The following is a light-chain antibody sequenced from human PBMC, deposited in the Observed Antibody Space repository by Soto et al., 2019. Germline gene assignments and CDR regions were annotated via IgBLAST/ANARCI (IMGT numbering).Light chain of an antibody. CDR1: QSVSSY. J-gene: IGKJ2*01. CDR3: LQYSTWPPLYT. CDR2: DAS. Sequence: EIVMTQSPATLSVSLGERVTLSCRASQSVSSYLAWYQQKPGHAPRLLISDASTRTTDIPDRFSGSVSWTDFTLTISSLLSTDLAFYYCLQYSTWPPLYTFGQGTKLEIK. V-gene: IGKV3-15*01.